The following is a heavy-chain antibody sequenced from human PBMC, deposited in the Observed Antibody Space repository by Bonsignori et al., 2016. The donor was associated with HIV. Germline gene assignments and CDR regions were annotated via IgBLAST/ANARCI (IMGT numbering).Heavy chain of an antibody. J-gene: IGHJ6*03. CDR3: ARGGYSSSFALKYYYYYYMDV. Sequence: VRQMPGKGLEWIGYIYYSGSTNYNPSLKSRVTISVDTSKNQFSLKLSSVTAADTAVYYCARGGYSSSFALKYYYYYYMDVWGKGTTVTVSS. V-gene: IGHV4-59*01. D-gene: IGHD6-13*01. CDR2: IYYSGST.